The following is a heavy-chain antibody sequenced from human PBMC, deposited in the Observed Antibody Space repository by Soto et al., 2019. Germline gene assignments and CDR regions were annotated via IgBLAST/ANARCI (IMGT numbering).Heavy chain of an antibody. CDR1: GGSISSYY. V-gene: IGHV4-59*01. CDR2: IYYSGST. Sequence: QVQLQESGPGLVKPSETLSLTCTVSGGSISSYYWSWIRQPPGKGLEWIGYIYYSGSTNYNPSLSRRVSLAVDTSKNQFSLKRSSGPAADTAVSYSARDWDGFFDYLGQGTLVTVSS. J-gene: IGHJ4*02. CDR3: ARDWDGFFDY. D-gene: IGHD1-26*01.